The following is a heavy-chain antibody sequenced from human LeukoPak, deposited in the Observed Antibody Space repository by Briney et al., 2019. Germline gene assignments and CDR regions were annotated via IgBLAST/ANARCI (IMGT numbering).Heavy chain of an antibody. V-gene: IGHV4-4*07. J-gene: IGHJ3*02. D-gene: IGHD1-1*01. Sequence: PSETLSLTCTVSGGSISSYHWSWIRQPAGKGLEWIGRIYTSGSTNYNPSLKSRVTMSVDTSKDQFSLKLSSVTAADTAVYYCARSPWTVGAFDIWGQGTMVTVSS. CDR2: IYTSGST. CDR1: GGSISSYH. CDR3: ARSPWTVGAFDI.